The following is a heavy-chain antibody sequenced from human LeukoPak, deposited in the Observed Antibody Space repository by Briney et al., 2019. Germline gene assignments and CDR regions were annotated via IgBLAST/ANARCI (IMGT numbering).Heavy chain of an antibody. D-gene: IGHD5-24*01. Sequence: GGSLRLSCAASGFTFSSYAMSWVRRAPGKGLEWVSAISGSGGSTYYADSVKGRFTISRDNSKNTLYLQMNSLRAEDTAVYYCARGTCGDGCFDYWGQGTLVTVSS. V-gene: IGHV3-23*01. CDR3: ARGTCGDGCFDY. CDR2: ISGSGGST. CDR1: GFTFSSYA. J-gene: IGHJ4*02.